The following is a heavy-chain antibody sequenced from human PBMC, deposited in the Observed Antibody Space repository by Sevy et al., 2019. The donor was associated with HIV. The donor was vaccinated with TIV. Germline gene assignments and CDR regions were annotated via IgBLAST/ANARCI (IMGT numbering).Heavy chain of an antibody. CDR1: GYTFTSCD. Sequence: ASVKVSCKASGYTFTSCDINWVRQATGQGLEWMGWMNPNSGNTGYAQKFQGRVTMTRNTSISTAYMELSSLRSEDTAVYYCARRGRDFWSGYFIRAFDIWGQGTMVTVSS. V-gene: IGHV1-8*01. J-gene: IGHJ3*02. CDR2: MNPNSGNT. CDR3: ARRGRDFWSGYFIRAFDI. D-gene: IGHD3-3*01.